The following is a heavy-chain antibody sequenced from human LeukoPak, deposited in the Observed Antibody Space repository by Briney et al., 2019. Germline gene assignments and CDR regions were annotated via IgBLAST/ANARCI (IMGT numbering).Heavy chain of an antibody. CDR3: ARDVGYCSSSSCYQPPNDY. CDR1: GFTFSDYY. CDR2: ISSSGSTI. J-gene: IGHJ4*02. V-gene: IGHV3-11*04. D-gene: IGHD2-2*01. Sequence: GGSLRLSCAASGFTFSDYYMSWIRQAPGKGLEWVSYISSSGSTIYYADSVKGRFTISRDNAKNSLYLQMNSLRAEDTAVYYCARDVGYCSSSSCYQPPNDYWGQGTLVTVSS.